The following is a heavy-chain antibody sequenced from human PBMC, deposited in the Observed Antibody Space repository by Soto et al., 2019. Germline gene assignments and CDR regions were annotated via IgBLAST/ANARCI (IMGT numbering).Heavy chain of an antibody. CDR1: GFIFSDSV. V-gene: IGHV3-73*01. J-gene: IGHJ5*02. CDR2: IRRKVNSYAT. D-gene: IGHD7-27*01. CDR3: TRGGSNTWRFDP. Sequence: EVQLVESGGGLVQPGNSLQLSCAASGFIFSDSVIHLVRQAPGKGLEWVGRIRRKVNSYATAYTASVNGRFAISRDDSRDTAYLQMNSLQVEDTALYYCTRGGSNTWRFDPWGQGTLVIVSS.